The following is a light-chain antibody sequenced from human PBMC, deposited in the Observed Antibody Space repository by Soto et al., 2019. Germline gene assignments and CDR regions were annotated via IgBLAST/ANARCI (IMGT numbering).Light chain of an antibody. CDR2: EVS. CDR1: SSDVGGYNY. CDR3: SSYTSTHNYV. J-gene: IGLJ1*01. V-gene: IGLV2-14*01. Sequence: QSALAQPASVSGSPGQSITISCTGTSSDVGGYNYVSWYQQHPGKAPKLMIYEVSNRPSGVSNRFSGSKSGNTASLTISGLQAEDEADYYCSSYTSTHNYVSGNGTKVTVL.